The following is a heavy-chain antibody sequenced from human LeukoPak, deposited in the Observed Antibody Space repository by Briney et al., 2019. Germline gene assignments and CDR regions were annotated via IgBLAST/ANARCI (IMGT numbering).Heavy chain of an antibody. D-gene: IGHD3-10*01. CDR2: IYTSGST. Sequence: PSQTLSLTCTVSGGSISSGSYYWSWIRQPAGKGLEWIGRIYTSGSTNYNPSLKSRVTISVDTSKNQFSLKLSSVTAADTAVYYCARDQLNNWFDPWGQGTLVTVSS. CDR1: GGSISSGSYY. V-gene: IGHV4-61*02. J-gene: IGHJ5*02. CDR3: ARDQLNNWFDP.